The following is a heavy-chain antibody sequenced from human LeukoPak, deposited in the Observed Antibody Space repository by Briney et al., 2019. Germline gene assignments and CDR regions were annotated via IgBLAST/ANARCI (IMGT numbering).Heavy chain of an antibody. J-gene: IGHJ4*02. D-gene: IGHD2-21*01. CDR3: ARVVVSVAGSDC. Sequence: SETLSLTCTVSGGSVSSGTYYWSWIRQPPGKGLEWIGYIYYSGSTNYNPSLKSRVTISVDTSKNQVSLKLSSVTAADTAVYYCARVVVSVAGSDCWGQGTLVTVSS. CDR2: IYYSGST. CDR1: GGSVSSGTYY. V-gene: IGHV4-61*01.